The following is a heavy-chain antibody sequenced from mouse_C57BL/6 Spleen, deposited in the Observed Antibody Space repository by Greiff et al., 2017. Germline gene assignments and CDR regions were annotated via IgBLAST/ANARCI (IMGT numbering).Heavy chain of an antibody. D-gene: IGHD2-5*01. J-gene: IGHJ3*01. CDR3: ARERGYSNYVPWFAY. CDR2: ISDGGSYT. V-gene: IGHV5-4*01. CDR1: GFTFSSYA. Sequence: EVMLVESGGGLVKPGGSLKLSCAASGFTFSSYAMSWVRQTPEKRLEWVATISDGGSYTYYPDNVKGRFTISRDNAKNNLYLQMSHLKSEDTAMYYCARERGYSNYVPWFAYWGQGTLVTVSA.